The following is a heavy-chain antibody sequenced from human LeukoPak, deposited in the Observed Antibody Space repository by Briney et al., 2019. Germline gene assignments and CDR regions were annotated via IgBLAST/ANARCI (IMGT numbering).Heavy chain of an antibody. J-gene: IGHJ5*02. CDR3: AKAGTTGVHHWFDP. Sequence: PSETLSLTCVVSGYSISNDYYWGWIRQPPGKGLEWIGNIYHSGGSYYDPSLKSRVTILVDTSKNQFSLKLSSVTAADTAVYYCAKAGTTGVHHWFDPWGQGNLVTVSS. D-gene: IGHD1-1*01. CDR1: GYSISNDYY. V-gene: IGHV4-38-2*01. CDR2: IYHSGGS.